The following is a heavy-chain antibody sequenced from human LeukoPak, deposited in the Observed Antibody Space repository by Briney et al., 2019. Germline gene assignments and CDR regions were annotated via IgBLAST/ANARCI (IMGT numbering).Heavy chain of an antibody. J-gene: IGHJ6*03. CDR2: IYATDST. CDR3: ARGQNSYGNRYMDV. V-gene: IGHV4-61*02. Sequence: SETLSLTYTVSGGSISSGSYYWSWIRQPAGKGLEWIGRIYATDSTNYNPSLKSRVTISVDTSKNQFSLELNSVTAADMAVYYCARGQNSYGNRYMDVWGKGTTVTVSS. CDR1: GGSISSGSYY. D-gene: IGHD5-18*01.